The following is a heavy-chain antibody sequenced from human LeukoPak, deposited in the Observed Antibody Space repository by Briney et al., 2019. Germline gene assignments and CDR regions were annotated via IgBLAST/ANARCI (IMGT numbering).Heavy chain of an antibody. J-gene: IGHJ3*01. CDR1: EFTFSGYT. Sequence: VQPGGSLRLSCAASEFTFSGYTVSWVRQAPGRGLEWVSSISGSGGTTYYADSVQGRFTISRDNSKNMLYLQMNSLRAEDTAVYYCAKDPNGDYIGTFDVWGQGTMVTVSS. D-gene: IGHD4-17*01. CDR2: ISGSGGTT. CDR3: AKDPNGDYIGTFDV. V-gene: IGHV3-23*01.